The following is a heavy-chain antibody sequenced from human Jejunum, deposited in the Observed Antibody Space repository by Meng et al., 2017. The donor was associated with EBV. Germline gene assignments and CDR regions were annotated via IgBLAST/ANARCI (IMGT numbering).Heavy chain of an antibody. Sequence: QVQLLQAGGEVKRPGASVRVSCKASGYTFTGYFIHWVRQAPGQGLEWMGRINPNSGGTSYTQKFQGRVTMTRDTSITTAYMELSRLGSDDTAVYYCARDYSDSSRQGYWGQGTLVTVSS. J-gene: IGHJ4*02. CDR1: GYTFTGYF. D-gene: IGHD3-22*01. CDR2: INPNSGGT. V-gene: IGHV1-2*06. CDR3: ARDYSDSSRQGY.